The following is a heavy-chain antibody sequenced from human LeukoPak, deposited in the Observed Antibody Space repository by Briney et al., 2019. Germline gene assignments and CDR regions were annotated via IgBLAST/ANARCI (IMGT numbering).Heavy chain of an antibody. D-gene: IGHD6-19*01. CDR3: VRRSVAGGFFDY. Sequence: PGGSLRLSCAASGFTFSNYWMHSVRQAPGVGLVCVSRINGDVRSTNYADSVKGRFTISRDNAKNTLYLQMNSLRAEDTAVYYCVRRSVAGGFFDYWGQGTLVTVSS. V-gene: IGHV3-74*01. CDR2: INGDVRST. J-gene: IGHJ4*02. CDR1: GFTFSNYW.